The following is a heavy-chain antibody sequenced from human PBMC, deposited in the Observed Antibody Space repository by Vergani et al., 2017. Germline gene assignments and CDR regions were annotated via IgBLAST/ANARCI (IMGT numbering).Heavy chain of an antibody. CDR3: ELVPPHPGIDY. V-gene: IGHV3-23*01. Sequence: EVQLLESGGGLVQPGGSLRLSCAASGFTFSSYAMSWVRQATGKGLEGVSAISGSGGSTYSADSVKGRFTISRDNSNNTLYLKMNSLIAEDTAVYYCELVPPHPGIDYWGQGTLVTVSS. J-gene: IGHJ4*02. CDR1: GFTFSSYA. D-gene: IGHD6-13*01. CDR2: ISGSGGST.